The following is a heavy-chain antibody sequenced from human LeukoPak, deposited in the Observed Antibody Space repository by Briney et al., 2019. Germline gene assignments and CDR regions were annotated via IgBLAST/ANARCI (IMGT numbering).Heavy chain of an antibody. CDR2: IIPIFGTA. Sequence: GASVKVSCKASGGTFSSYAISWVRQAPGQGLEWMGGIIPIFGTANYAQKFQGRVTITADESTSTAYMELSSLRSEDTAVYYCARAGEGRVTPYLDSYYYGMDVWGQGTTVTVSS. CDR1: GGTFSSYA. D-gene: IGHD2-21*02. J-gene: IGHJ6*02. CDR3: ARAGEGRVTPYLDSYYYGMDV. V-gene: IGHV1-69*13.